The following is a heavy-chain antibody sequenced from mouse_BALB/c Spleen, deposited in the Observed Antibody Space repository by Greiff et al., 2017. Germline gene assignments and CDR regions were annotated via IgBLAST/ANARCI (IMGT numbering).Heavy chain of an antibody. J-gene: IGHJ3*01. D-gene: IGHD2-4*01. V-gene: IGHV14-1*02. Sequence: VQLQQSGAELVRPGALVKLSCKASGFNIKDYYMHWVKQRPVQGLEWIGWFDPENGNTIYDPKFQGKASITADTSSNTAYLQLSSLTSEDTAVYYCATHYDPFAYWGQGTLVTVAA. CDR2: FDPENGNT. CDR3: ATHYDPFAY. CDR1: GFNIKDYY.